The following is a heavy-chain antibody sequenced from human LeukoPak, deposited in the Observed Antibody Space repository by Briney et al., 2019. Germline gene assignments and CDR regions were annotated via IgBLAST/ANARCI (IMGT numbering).Heavy chain of an antibody. Sequence: SETLSLTCTLSGDSISSSSFYWGWIRQPPGKGLECIGTIYYSGITYYSSSLKSRVTISVDTSRNQFSLRLTSVTAADTAVYFCARSGPAAGRHDAFDIWGQGTMVTVSS. CDR1: GDSISSSSFY. V-gene: IGHV4-39*07. D-gene: IGHD2-2*01. CDR2: IYYSGIT. J-gene: IGHJ3*02. CDR3: ARSGPAAGRHDAFDI.